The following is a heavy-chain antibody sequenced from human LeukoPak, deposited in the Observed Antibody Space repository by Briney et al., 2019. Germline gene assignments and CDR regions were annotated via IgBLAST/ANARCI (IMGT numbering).Heavy chain of an antibody. J-gene: IGHJ6*02. CDR3: AREGDSSSWYTPIYYYYYGMDV. Sequence: ASVKASCKASGYTFTSYGISWVRQAPGQGLEWMGWISAYNGNTNYAQKLQGRVTMTTDTSTSTAYMELRSLRSDDTAVYYCAREGDSSSWYTPIYYYYYGMDVWGQGTTVTVSS. D-gene: IGHD6-13*01. CDR2: ISAYNGNT. CDR1: GYTFTSYG. V-gene: IGHV1-18*01.